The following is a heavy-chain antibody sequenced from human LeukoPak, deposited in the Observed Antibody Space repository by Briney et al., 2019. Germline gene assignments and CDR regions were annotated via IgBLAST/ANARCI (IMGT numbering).Heavy chain of an antibody. Sequence: PSETLSLTCAVSGGSISSGGYYWSWLRQPPGKGLEWIGYIYHSGSTYYNPSLKSRVTISVDRSKNQFSLKLSSVTAADTAVYCCARDRDSSSSDAFDIWGQGTMVTVSS. V-gene: IGHV4-30-2*01. CDR3: ARDRDSSSSDAFDI. J-gene: IGHJ3*02. CDR2: IYHSGST. CDR1: GGSISSGGYY. D-gene: IGHD6-6*01.